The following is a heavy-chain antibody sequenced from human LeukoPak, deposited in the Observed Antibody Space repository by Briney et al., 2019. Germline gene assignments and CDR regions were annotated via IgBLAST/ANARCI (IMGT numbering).Heavy chain of an antibody. D-gene: IGHD3-9*01. CDR3: ARGRRYFYWLFQPHYFDY. Sequence: SETLSLTCAVYGGSFSGYYWSWIRQPPGKGLEWIGEINHSGSTNYNPTLKSRVTISVDTSKNQFSLKLSSVTAADTAVYYCARGRRYFYWLFQPHYFDYWCQGTLVTVSS. CDR2: INHSGST. V-gene: IGHV4-34*01. CDR1: GGSFSGYY. J-gene: IGHJ4*02.